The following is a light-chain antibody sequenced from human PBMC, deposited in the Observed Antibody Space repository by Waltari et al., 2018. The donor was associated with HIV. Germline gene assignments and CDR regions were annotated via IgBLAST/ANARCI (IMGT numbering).Light chain of an antibody. CDR3: SSYTTSSTWV. V-gene: IGLV2-18*02. J-gene: IGLJ3*02. CDR2: AVT. CDR1: SSDIGAYNR. Sequence: QSALTQPPSVSGSLGQSVTISCTGTSSDIGAYNRVSWYHPSPGTAPKLRIYAVTRRPSGVSVRFSGSKSGHTASLTISGLQADDEADYYCSSYTTSSTWVFGGGTKLTVL.